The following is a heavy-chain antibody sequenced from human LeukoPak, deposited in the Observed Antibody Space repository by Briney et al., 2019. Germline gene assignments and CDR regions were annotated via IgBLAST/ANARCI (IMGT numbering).Heavy chain of an antibody. CDR1: GGTFSIYA. J-gene: IGHJ4*02. Sequence: SVNVSSTASGGTFSIYAISWVRQAPGQGLEWMGGIIPIFGTANYAQKFQGRVTITADESTSTAYMELSSLRSEDTAVYYCARSKDLRLDDIYYWGQGTLVTVSS. V-gene: IGHV1-69*13. CDR3: ARSKDLRLDDIYY. CDR2: IIPIFGTA. D-gene: IGHD3-9*01.